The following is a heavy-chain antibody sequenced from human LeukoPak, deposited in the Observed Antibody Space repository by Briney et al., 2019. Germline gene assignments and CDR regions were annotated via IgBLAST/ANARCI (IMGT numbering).Heavy chain of an antibody. Sequence: PSQTLSLTCTVSGGSISSGGYYWSWIRQHPGKGLEWIGYIYYSGSTFYNPSLKSRVTISVDTSKNQFSLKLSSVTAADTAVYYCARRPSYDSSGHYYYYYYMDVWGKGTTVTVSS. J-gene: IGHJ6*03. CDR2: IYYSGST. V-gene: IGHV4-31*03. CDR3: ARRPSYDSSGHYYYYYYMDV. CDR1: GGSISSGGYY. D-gene: IGHD3-22*01.